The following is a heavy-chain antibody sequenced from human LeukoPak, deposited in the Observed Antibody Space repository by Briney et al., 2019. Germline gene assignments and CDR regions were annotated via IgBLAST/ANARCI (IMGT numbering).Heavy chain of an antibody. D-gene: IGHD3-10*01. CDR3: ARGANYYGSGSYYYYYMDV. V-gene: IGHV4-4*07. CDR1: GGSISSYY. CDR2: IYTSGST. Sequence: SETLSLTCTVSGGSISSYYWSWIRQPAGKGLEWIGRIYTSGSTNYNPSLKSRVTMSVDTSKNQFSLKLSSVTAADTAVYYCARGANYYGSGSYYYYYMDVWGKGTTVTISS. J-gene: IGHJ6*03.